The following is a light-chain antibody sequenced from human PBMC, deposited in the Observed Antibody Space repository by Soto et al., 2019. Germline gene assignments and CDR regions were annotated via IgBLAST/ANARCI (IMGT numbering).Light chain of an antibody. CDR3: QSDEGRLTVI. CDR1: SSNIGAGFD. Sequence: QSVLTQPPSVSGAPGQRVTISCTGSSSNIGAGFDVHWYQHLPGTVPKLLIYDTNKRPSGVPDRFSGSKSGTSASLAITGLQTEDEGEYFCQSDEGRLTVIFGGGTKLTVL. V-gene: IGLV1-40*01. J-gene: IGLJ2*01. CDR2: DTN.